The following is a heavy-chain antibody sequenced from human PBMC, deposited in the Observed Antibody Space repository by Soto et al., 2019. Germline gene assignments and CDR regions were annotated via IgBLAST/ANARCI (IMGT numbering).Heavy chain of an antibody. D-gene: IGHD3-22*01. CDR3: AREYYYDSSGNAFDI. Sequence: SETLSLTCTFSGGSISSGDYYWSWIRQPPGNGLEWIGYIYYSGSTYYNPSLKSRVTISVDRSKNQFSLKLSSVTAAVTAVYYCAREYYYDSSGNAFDIWGQGTMVTVSS. CDR2: IYYSGST. CDR1: GGSISSGDYY. V-gene: IGHV4-30-4*02. J-gene: IGHJ3*02.